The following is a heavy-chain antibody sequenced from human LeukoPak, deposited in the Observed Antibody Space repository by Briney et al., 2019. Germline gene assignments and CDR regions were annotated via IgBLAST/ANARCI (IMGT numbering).Heavy chain of an antibody. CDR2: IYPGDSDT. Sequence: GESPKISCKVSGYSFTSYWIGWVRQMPGKGLEWMGIIYPGDSDTRYSPSFQGQVTISADKSISTAYLQWSSLKASDTAMYYCARQIQDRAFDIWGQGTMVTVSS. D-gene: IGHD1-1*01. V-gene: IGHV5-51*01. J-gene: IGHJ3*02. CDR3: ARQIQDRAFDI. CDR1: GYSFTSYW.